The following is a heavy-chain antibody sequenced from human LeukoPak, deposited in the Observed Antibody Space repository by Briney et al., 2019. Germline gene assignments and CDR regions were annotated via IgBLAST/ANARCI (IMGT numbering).Heavy chain of an antibody. CDR1: GGSISSYY. V-gene: IGHV4-59*01. CDR2: ISYSGST. Sequence: SETLSLTCTVSGGSISSYYWSWIRQPAGKGLEWIGYISYSGSTNCSPSLKSRVTISVDTSKSQLSLKLNSVTAADTAVYFCARGKYSSSWSFFESWGQGTLVTVSS. D-gene: IGHD6-13*01. J-gene: IGHJ4*02. CDR3: ARGKYSSSWSFFES.